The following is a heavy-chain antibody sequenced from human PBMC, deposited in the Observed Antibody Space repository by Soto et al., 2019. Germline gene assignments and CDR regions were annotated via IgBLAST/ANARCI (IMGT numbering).Heavy chain of an antibody. CDR2: INPDNGKT. Sequence: ASVKVSCKASGYTFTRYTRNWVRQAPGQRLEWMGWINPDNGKTKSSQKFQDRVIVTRDTSASTAYMDLSSLRSEDTAVYYCARGIAKGQLDPWGRGTLVTVCS. CDR1: GYTFTRYT. V-gene: IGHV1-3*01. D-gene: IGHD2-15*01. CDR3: ARGIAKGQLDP. J-gene: IGHJ5*02.